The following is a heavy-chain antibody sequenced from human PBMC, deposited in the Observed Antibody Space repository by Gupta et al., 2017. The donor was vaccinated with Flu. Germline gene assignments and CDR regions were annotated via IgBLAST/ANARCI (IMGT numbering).Heavy chain of an antibody. V-gene: IGHV4-31*03. CDR1: GGSISSGGYY. D-gene: IGHD1-26*01. CDR2: IYYSGST. Sequence: QVQLQESGPGLVKPSQTLSLTCTVSGGSISSGGYYWSWIRQHPGKGLEWIGYIYYSGSTYYNPSLKSRVTISGDTSKNQFSLRLSSGTAADTAVYCGAGESLRGWYGGRFDPWGQGTLVTVSS. J-gene: IGHJ5*02. CDR3: AGESLRGWYGGRFDP.